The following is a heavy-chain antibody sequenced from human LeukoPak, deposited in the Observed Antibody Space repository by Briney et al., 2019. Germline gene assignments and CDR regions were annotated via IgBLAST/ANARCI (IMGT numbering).Heavy chain of an antibody. CDR2: IDWNGGST. V-gene: IGHV3-20*04. D-gene: IGHD3-22*01. CDR3: ARGVGYYDSSGYYYPATYYFDY. J-gene: IGHJ4*02. CDR1: GFTFDDYG. Sequence: GGSLRLSCAASGFTFDDYGMSWVRQAPGKGLEWVSGIDWNGGSTGYADSVRGRFTISRDNAKTSLYLQMNSLRAEDTALYYCARGVGYYDSSGYYYPATYYFDYWGQGTLVTVSS.